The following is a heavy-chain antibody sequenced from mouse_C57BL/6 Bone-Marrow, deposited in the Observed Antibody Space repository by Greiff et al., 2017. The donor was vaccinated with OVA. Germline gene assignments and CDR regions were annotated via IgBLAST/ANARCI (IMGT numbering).Heavy chain of an antibody. D-gene: IGHD1-1*01. CDR3: ARSNDYGSSHWYLDV. CDR1: GFTFSDYG. Sequence: EVKVVESGGGLVKPGGSLKLSCAASGFTFSDYGMHWVRQAPEKGLEWVAYISSGSSTINYADTVKGRFTFSRDNAKNTLFMQMTSLRSEDTAMYYCARSNDYGSSHWYLDVWGTGTTVTVSS. V-gene: IGHV5-17*01. J-gene: IGHJ1*03. CDR2: ISSGSSTI.